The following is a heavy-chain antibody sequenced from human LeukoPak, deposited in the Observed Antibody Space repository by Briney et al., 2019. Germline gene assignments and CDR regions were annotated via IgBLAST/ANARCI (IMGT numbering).Heavy chain of an antibody. CDR1: GGSISSGGYY. V-gene: IGHV4-30-2*01. D-gene: IGHD2-2*01. Sequence: SQTLSLTCTVSGGSISSGGYYWSWIRQPPGKGLEWIGYIYHSGSTYYNPSLKSRVTISVDRSKNQFSLKLSSVTPADTAVYYCARESADYQSGPYFDYWGQGTLVTVSS. CDR2: IYHSGST. CDR3: ARESADYQSGPYFDY. J-gene: IGHJ4*02.